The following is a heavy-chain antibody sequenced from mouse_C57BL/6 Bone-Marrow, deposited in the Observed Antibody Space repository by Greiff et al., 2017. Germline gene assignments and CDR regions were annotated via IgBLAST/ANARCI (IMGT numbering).Heavy chain of an antibody. CDR2: INPSSGYT. V-gene: IGHV1-7*01. CDR3: ARGDY. Sequence: QVQLQQSGAELAKPGASVKLSCKASGYTFTSYWMHWVQQRPGQGLEWIGYINPSSGYTKYNQKFKDQATLTADKSSSTAYMQLSSLTYEDSAVYYCARGDYWGQGTSVTVSS. J-gene: IGHJ4*01. CDR1: GYTFTSYW.